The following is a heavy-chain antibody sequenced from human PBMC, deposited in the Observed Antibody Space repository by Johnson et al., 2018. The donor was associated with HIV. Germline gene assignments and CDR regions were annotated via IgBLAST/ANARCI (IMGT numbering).Heavy chain of an antibody. V-gene: IGHV3-74*02. CDR1: GFTFSSYW. J-gene: IGHJ3*02. D-gene: IGHD5-24*01. CDR3: ARGIDGSAQNSDAFDN. CDR2: IISDGSCT. Sequence: MQLVESGGGVIQPGGSLRLSCAASGFTFSSYWMHWVRQAPGKGLVWVSRIISDGSCTVSADSVKGRFTISRDNAKNTLYLQMNSLRGEDTAVYYCARGIDGSAQNSDAFDNWGQGTMVTVSS.